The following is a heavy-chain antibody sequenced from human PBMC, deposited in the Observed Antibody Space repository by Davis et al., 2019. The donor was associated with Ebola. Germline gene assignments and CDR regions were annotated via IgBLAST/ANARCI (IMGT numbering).Heavy chain of an antibody. CDR3: TRIFFDWPVIYEDL. J-gene: IGHJ5*02. V-gene: IGHV3-69-1*02. Sequence: GESLKISCQASGFSFSTSDFSWVRQAPGKGLEWVAYIGRSGTAYYPSSVKGRFTVSRDNAKKSVFLHMDSLRGDDTATYYCTRIFFDWPVIYEDLWGQGTLVSVSS. D-gene: IGHD3-9*01. CDR2: IGRSGTA. CDR1: GFSFSTSD.